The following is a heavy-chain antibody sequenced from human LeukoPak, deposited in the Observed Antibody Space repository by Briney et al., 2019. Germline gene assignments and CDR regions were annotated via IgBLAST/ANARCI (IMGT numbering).Heavy chain of an antibody. D-gene: IGHD5-12*01. J-gene: IGHJ6*03. CDR3: ARDGGGWLRVDYYYYYMDV. CDR2: VDSEDGET. V-gene: IGHV1-24*01. Sequence: ASVKVSCKVSGYTLTELSMHWVRQATGKGLEWMGGVDSEDGETIYAKKFQGRVTMTEDTSTDTAYMALSSLRSEDTAVYYCARDGGGWLRVDYYYYYMDVWGKGTTVTVSS. CDR1: GYTLTELS.